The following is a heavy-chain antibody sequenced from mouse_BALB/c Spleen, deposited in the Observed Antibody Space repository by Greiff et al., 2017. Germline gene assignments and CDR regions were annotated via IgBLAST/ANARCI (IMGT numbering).Heavy chain of an antibody. CDR3: AREARATRCDY. Sequence: VQLQQSGPGLVAPSQSLSITCTVSGFSLTGYGVNWVRQPPGKGLEWLGMIWGDGSTDYNSALKSRLSISKDNSKSQVFLKMNSLQTDDTARYYCAREARATRCDYWGQGTTLTVSS. CDR1: GFSLTGYG. V-gene: IGHV2-6-7*01. CDR2: IWGDGST. D-gene: IGHD3-1*01. J-gene: IGHJ2*01.